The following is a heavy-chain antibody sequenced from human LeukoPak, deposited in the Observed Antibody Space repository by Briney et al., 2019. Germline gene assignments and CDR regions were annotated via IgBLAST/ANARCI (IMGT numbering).Heavy chain of an antibody. Sequence: GGSLRLSCAACGFTFSRYSMNWVRQAPGKGLEWVSSISSSSSYIYYADSVKGRFTISRDNAKNSLYLQMNSLRAEDTAVYYCARGDLYGVDVWGKGTTVTVSS. J-gene: IGHJ6*04. CDR2: ISSSSSYI. V-gene: IGHV3-21*01. CDR3: ARGDLYGVDV. CDR1: GFTFSRYS.